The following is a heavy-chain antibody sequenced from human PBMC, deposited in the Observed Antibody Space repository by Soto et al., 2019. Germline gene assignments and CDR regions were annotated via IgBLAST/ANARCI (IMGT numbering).Heavy chain of an antibody. D-gene: IGHD6-19*01. CDR1: GYPLTELS. V-gene: IGHV1-24*01. CDR2: FDPEDGET. Sequence: GASVKVSFKVSGYPLTELSMHWVRQAPGKGLEWMGGFDPEDGETIYAQKFQGRVTMTEDTSTDTAYMELSSLRSEDTAVYYCATDQGSGWYYFDYWGQGTMVTVSS. CDR3: ATDQGSGWYYFDY. J-gene: IGHJ4*02.